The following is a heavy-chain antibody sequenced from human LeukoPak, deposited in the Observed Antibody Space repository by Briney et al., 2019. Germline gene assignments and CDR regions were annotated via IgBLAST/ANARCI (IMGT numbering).Heavy chain of an antibody. CDR2: IYYSGST. J-gene: IGHJ4*02. CDR3: ARVMPGIAVAGHFDY. V-gene: IGHV4-59*01. Sequence: PSETLSLTCTVSGGSISSYYWSWIRQPPGKGLEWIGYIYYSGSTNYNPSLKSRVIISVDTSKNQFSLKLSSVTAADTAVYYCARVMPGIAVAGHFDYWGQGTLVTVSS. CDR1: GGSISSYY. D-gene: IGHD6-19*01.